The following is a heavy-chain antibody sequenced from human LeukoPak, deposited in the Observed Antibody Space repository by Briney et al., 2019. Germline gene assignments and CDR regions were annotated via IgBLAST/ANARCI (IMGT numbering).Heavy chain of an antibody. CDR2: ISGSGAST. J-gene: IGHJ4*02. CDR3: AKRPTTVTTYGRDY. Sequence: GGSLRLSCAASGFTFDSFAMSWVRQAPGKGLEWLSAISGSGASTYYGDSVKGRFTISRDNSRDTLYLQMDSLRAEDTAVYYCAKRPTTVTTYGRDYWGQGTLVTVSS. V-gene: IGHV3-23*01. D-gene: IGHD4-17*01. CDR1: GFTFDSFA.